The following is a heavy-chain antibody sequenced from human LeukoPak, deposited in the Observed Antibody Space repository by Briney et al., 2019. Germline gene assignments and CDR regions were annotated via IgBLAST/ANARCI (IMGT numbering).Heavy chain of an antibody. D-gene: IGHD5-24*01. CDR2: VYYSGST. CDR3: ARELDGNGGWFDP. CDR1: GHSIREYY. J-gene: IGHJ5*02. V-gene: IGHV4-59*12. Sequence: SDTLSLTCTVSGHSIREYYWSWIRQPPGKGLEWIGEVYYSGSTHYTPSLKSRVTISVDTSKNQFSLRLRSVSAADTAVYYCARELDGNGGWFDPWGQGTPVTVSS.